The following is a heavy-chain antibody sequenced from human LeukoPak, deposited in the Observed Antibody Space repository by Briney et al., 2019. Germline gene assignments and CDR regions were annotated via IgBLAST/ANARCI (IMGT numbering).Heavy chain of an antibody. Sequence: SETLSPTCTVSGGSISSSSYYWGWIRQPPGKGLEWIGSIYYSGSTYYNPSLKSRVTISVDTSKNQFSLKLSSVTAADTAVYYCASQLEHFDYWGQGTLVTVSS. CDR3: ASQLEHFDY. J-gene: IGHJ4*02. D-gene: IGHD1-1*01. CDR2: IYYSGST. CDR1: GGSISSSSYY. V-gene: IGHV4-39*07.